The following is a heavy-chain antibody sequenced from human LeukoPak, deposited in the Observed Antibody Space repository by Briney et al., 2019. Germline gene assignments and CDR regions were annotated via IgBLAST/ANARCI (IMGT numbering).Heavy chain of an antibody. J-gene: IGHJ4*02. D-gene: IGHD3-22*01. CDR1: GFTFSNYW. CDR3: ARGGRPKNYDSSGIGTYFDY. V-gene: IGHV3-74*01. Sequence: PGGSLRLSCAASGFTFSNYWMHWVRQGPGKGLVWVSRINSDGSSTNFADSVKGRFTISRDNAKHTLYLQMNSLRVEDTAVYYCARGGRPKNYDSSGIGTYFDYWGQGALVTVSS. CDR2: INSDGSST.